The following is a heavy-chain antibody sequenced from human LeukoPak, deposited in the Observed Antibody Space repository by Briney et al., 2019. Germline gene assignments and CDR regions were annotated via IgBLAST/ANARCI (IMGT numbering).Heavy chain of an antibody. CDR3: ARVLDSGSYPIDAFDI. CDR2: ISSSSSTI. V-gene: IGHV3-48*01. D-gene: IGHD1-26*01. CDR1: GFTFSSYS. Sequence: GGSLRLSCAASGFTFSSYSMNWVRQAPGKGLEWVSYISSSSSTIYYADSVKGRFTISRDNAKNSLYLQMNSLRAKDTAVYYCARVLDSGSYPIDAFDIWGQGTMVTVSS. J-gene: IGHJ3*02.